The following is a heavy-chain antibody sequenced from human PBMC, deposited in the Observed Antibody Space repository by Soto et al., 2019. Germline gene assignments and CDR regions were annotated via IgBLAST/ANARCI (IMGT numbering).Heavy chain of an antibody. V-gene: IGHV3-33*05. D-gene: IGHD2-21*02. Sequence: QVQLVESGGGVVQPGRSLRLSCAASVFTFSDYGRHWVGQAPGKGLGWVATISFDSRDKLYVDSMNGRLTISRENSRNTVYLQMDSLRAEDTAVYHCARVCGGDCGNAFDVWGQGTVVAVSP. CDR1: VFTFSDYG. J-gene: IGHJ3*01. CDR2: ISFDSRDK. CDR3: ARVCGGDCGNAFDV.